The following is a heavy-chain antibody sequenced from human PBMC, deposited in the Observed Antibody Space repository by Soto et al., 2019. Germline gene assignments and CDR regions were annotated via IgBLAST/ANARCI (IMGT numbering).Heavy chain of an antibody. V-gene: IGHV3-30*18. D-gene: IGHD2-2*02. CDR2: ISYDGSEK. CDR3: AKSPNFYCSSPNCYKYYFDH. CDR1: GFTFNTYG. J-gene: IGHJ4*02. Sequence: GGSLRLSCAASGFTFNTYGMHWVRQAPGKGLEWVAVISYDGSEKYYVDSVKGRFTISKDNSKNTLYLQMNSLRPEDTAVYYCAKSPNFYCSSPNCYKYYFDHWGQGTRATFSS.